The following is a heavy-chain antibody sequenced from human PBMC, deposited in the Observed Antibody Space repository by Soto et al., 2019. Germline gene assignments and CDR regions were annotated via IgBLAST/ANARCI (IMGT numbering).Heavy chain of an antibody. D-gene: IGHD3-22*01. CDR1: GGTFSSYA. J-gene: IGHJ6*02. Sequence: SVKVSCKASGGTFSSYAISWVRQAPGQGLEWMGGIIPIFGTANYAQKFQGRVTITADESTSTAYMELSSLRSEDTAVYYCARASLDSSGYYDYYYGMDVWDQGTTVTVSS. V-gene: IGHV1-69*13. CDR2: IIPIFGTA. CDR3: ARASLDSSGYYDYYYGMDV.